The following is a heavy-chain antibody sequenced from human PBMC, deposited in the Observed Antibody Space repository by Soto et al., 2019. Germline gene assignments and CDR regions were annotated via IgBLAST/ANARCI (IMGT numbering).Heavy chain of an antibody. J-gene: IGHJ4*02. Sequence: LRLSCTVSGFTFSSWTMNWVRQAPWKGLEWVSSIITSSTYIYYADSVKGRFTISRDNAKDSLYLNMNNLRADDTAVYYCAKGGTHFDYWGQGTLVTVSS. V-gene: IGHV3-21*01. CDR1: GFTFSSWT. D-gene: IGHD1-1*01. CDR3: AKGGTHFDY. CDR2: IITSSTYI.